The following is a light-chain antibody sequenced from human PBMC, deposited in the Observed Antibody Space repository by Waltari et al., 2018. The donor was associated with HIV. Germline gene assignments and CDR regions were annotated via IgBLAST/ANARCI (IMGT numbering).Light chain of an antibody. CDR2: GAS. Sequence: EVVLTQSPATLSLSPGETATLSCRASQRVDSTFLSWYQQKPGQAPRLLIYGASTRVSGIPPRFSGSGSGTDFTLKISRVEAEDVGVYYCMQALQTPPVTFGPGTKVVIK. CDR1: QRVDSTF. J-gene: IGKJ3*01. V-gene: IGKV3D-7*01. CDR3: MQALQTPPVT.